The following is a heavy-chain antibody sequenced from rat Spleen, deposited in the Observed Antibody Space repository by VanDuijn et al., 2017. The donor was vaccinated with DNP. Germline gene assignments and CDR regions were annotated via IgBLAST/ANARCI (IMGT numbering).Heavy chain of an antibody. CDR2: ISSSARST. V-gene: IGHV5-22*01. D-gene: IGHD1-4*01. CDR1: GFTFSDYY. CDR3: ARLLPPFAF. Sequence: EVQLVESGGGLVQPGRSMKLSCAASGFTFSDYYMAWVRQAPTKGLEWVASISSSARSTSYRDSVKGRFTISRDNGKNTLYLQMNSLRSEDTATYYCARLLPPFAFWGQGTLVTVSS. J-gene: IGHJ3*01.